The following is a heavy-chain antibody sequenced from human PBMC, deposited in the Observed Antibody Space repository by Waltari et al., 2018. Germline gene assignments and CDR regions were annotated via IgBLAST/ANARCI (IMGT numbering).Heavy chain of an antibody. CDR2: VGGSGATT. CDR3: AKAFRGYSGSYFDI. Sequence: DVQLLESGGGLVQPGGSLRLSCAASGFSFGGFGMNWVRQAPGKGLEWVSGVGGSGATTYYADSVRGRFTVSRDNNRNTRYLQMNSLRAEDTAVYYCAKAFRGYSGSYFDIWGRGTLVAVSA. D-gene: IGHD5-12*01. J-gene: IGHJ4*02. V-gene: IGHV3-23*01. CDR1: GFSFGGFG.